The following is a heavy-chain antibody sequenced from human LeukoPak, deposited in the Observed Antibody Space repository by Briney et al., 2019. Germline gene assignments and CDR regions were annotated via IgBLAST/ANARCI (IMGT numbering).Heavy chain of an antibody. CDR2: INSVGRSI. V-gene: IGHV3-48*04. Sequence: GGSLRLSCAASGFTFTTYSMNWVRQAPGQGLEWISYINSVGRSIDYADSVKGRFTISRDNPKNSLYLQMNSLRAEDTAVYYCARGYAFDIWGQGTMVTVSS. CDR3: ARGYAFDI. J-gene: IGHJ3*02. CDR1: GFTFTTYS.